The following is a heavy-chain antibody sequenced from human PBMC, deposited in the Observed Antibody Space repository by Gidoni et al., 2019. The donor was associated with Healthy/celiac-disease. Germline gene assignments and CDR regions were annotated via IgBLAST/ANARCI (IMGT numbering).Heavy chain of an antibody. CDR1: GFTVSSNY. CDR3: TTVLGAIRRNISNY. V-gene: IGHV3-66*02. D-gene: IGHD4-17*01. Sequence: EVQLVESGGGLVQPGGSLRLSCAASGFTVSSNYMSWVRQAPGKGLEWVSVIYSGGSTYYADSVKGRFTISRDNSKNTLYLQMNSLRAEDTAVYYCTTVLGAIRRNISNYWGQGTLVTVSS. J-gene: IGHJ4*02. CDR2: IYSGGST.